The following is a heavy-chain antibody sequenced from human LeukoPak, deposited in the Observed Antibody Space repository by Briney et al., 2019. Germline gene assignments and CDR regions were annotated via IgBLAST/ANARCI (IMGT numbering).Heavy chain of an antibody. V-gene: IGHV1-46*01. J-gene: IGHJ1*01. CDR1: GYTFTSYY. CDR2: INPSGGST. D-gene: IGHD6-13*01. Sequence: GASVNASCKASGYTFTSYYMHWVRQAPGQGLECMGIINPSGGSTSYAQKFQGRVTMTRDTSTSTVYMELSSLRSEDTAEYYCARAVYSSSWIEYFQHWGQGTLVTVSS. CDR3: ARAVYSSSWIEYFQH.